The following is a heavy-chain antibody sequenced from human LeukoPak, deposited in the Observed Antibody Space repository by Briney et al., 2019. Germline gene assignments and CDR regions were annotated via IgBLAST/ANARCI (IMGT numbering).Heavy chain of an antibody. CDR2: IYPGDSDT. CDR3: ARGEYYYDSSGYWQFDY. Sequence: GESLKISCKGSGYSFTSYWIGWVRQMPGKGLEWMGIIYPGDSDTRYSPSFQGQVTISADKSISTAYLQWSSLKASDTDMYYCARGEYYYDSSGYWQFDYWGQGTLVTVSS. J-gene: IGHJ4*02. V-gene: IGHV5-51*01. CDR1: GYSFTSYW. D-gene: IGHD3-22*01.